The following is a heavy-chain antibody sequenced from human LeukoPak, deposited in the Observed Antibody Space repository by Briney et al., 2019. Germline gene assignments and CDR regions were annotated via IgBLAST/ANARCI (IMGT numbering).Heavy chain of an antibody. CDR2: ISISGSKT. D-gene: IGHD4-17*01. CDR3: ANEIRPNDY. V-gene: IGHV3-23*01. CDR1: EFDFSSHA. J-gene: IGHJ4*02. Sequence: GGSLRLSCAASEFDFSSHAMAWVRQAPGKGLEWVSAISISGSKTYYADSVKGRFTISRDNSKNTLYLQMNSLRAEDTAVYYCANEIRPNDYWGQGTQVTVSS.